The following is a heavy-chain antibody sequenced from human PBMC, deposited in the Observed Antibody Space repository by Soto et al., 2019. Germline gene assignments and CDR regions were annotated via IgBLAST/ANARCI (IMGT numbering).Heavy chain of an antibody. J-gene: IGHJ5*02. CDR1: GYTFTSYG. D-gene: IGHD3-22*01. V-gene: IGHV1-18*01. Sequence: GASVKVSCKASGYTFTSYGISWVRQAPGQGLEWMGWISAYNGNTNYAQRLEGRVTMTTDTSTSTAYMELRSLRSDDTAVYYCTRDRFEGIYYDSSGYNNWFDPWGQGTLVTVSS. CDR3: TRDRFEGIYYDSSGYNNWFDP. CDR2: ISAYNGNT.